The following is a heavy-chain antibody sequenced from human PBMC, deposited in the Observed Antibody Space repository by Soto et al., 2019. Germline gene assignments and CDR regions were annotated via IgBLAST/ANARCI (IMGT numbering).Heavy chain of an antibody. CDR2: INAANGNT. CDR1: GYTFTSYA. J-gene: IGHJ4*01. V-gene: IGHV1-3*01. D-gene: IGHD2-15*01. CDR3: ARGSCSGVSCYSFHFDY. Sequence: QVQLVQSGAAVKKPGASVNVSCKASGYTFTSYAMHWVRQAPGQRLEWMGWINAANGNTIYSQKFQGRVTITRDPSASTAYIELSSLRSEDTAVYYCARGSCSGVSCYSFHFDYWGHGTLVTVSS.